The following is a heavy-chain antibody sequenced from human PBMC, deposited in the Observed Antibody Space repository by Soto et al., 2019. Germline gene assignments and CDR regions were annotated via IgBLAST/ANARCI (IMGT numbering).Heavy chain of an antibody. CDR3: ERHQAGWYFDS. CDR2: IYYSGST. D-gene: IGHD6-25*01. CDR1: RGSISSGTNY. J-gene: IGHJ4*02. V-gene: IGHV4-39*01. Sequence: SETLSLTCTVSRGSISSGTNYWAWIRQPPGKGLEWIANIYYSGSTFYNPSLKSRVTISLDTSKNQFSLKLRSVTAADTAMYYCERHQAGWYFDSWGQGTLVTVSS.